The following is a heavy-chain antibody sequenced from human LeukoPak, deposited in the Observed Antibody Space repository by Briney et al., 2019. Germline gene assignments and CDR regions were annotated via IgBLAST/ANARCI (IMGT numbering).Heavy chain of an antibody. Sequence: ASVTGSCTASGYIFITYYIHWVRQAPGQGLEWMGVINPSDGSTNYAQKFQGRVTMTRDTSTRTVYMQLSSLRSDDTAVYYCARDVAREFDYWGQGTLVTVSS. CDR3: ARDVAREFDY. CDR1: GYIFITYY. V-gene: IGHV1-46*01. J-gene: IGHJ4*02. CDR2: INPSDGST.